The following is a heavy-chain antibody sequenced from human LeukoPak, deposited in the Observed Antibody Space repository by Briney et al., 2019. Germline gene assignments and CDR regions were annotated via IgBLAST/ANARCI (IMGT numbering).Heavy chain of an antibody. CDR2: IYYSGST. CDR3: ARHSSGWYGDAFDY. J-gene: IGHJ4*02. Sequence: GSLRLSCAASGFTFDDYAMHWVRQPPGKGLEWIGYIYYSGSTNYNPSLKSRVTISVDTSKNQFSLKLSSVTAADTAVYYCARHSSGWYGDAFDYWGQGTLVTVSS. CDR1: GFTFDDYA. D-gene: IGHD6-19*01. V-gene: IGHV4-59*08.